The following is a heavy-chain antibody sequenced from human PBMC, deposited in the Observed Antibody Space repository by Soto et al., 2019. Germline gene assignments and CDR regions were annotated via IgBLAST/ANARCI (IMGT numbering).Heavy chain of an antibody. J-gene: IGHJ4*02. D-gene: IGHD6-13*01. V-gene: IGHV3-33*01. CDR1: GFTFSNYG. CDR2: IWFDGSNK. Sequence: PWGSLRLSCAASGFTFSNYGIHWVRQAPGKGLEWVAVIWFDGSNKYYGDSVKGRFTISRDNSKNTLYLQMSSLTAEDTAVYYRARGGQPVGPYYFDYWGQGTLVTVSS. CDR3: ARGGQPVGPYYFDY.